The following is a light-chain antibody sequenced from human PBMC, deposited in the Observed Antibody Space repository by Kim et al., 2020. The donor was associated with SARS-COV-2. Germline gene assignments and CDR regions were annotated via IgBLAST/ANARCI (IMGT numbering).Light chain of an antibody. CDR2: DAS. CDR1: QSVDIS. J-gene: IGKJ2*04. CDR3: QQRSIWPPGS. Sequence: EIVLTQSPATLSLSPGERATLSCRASQSVDISLAWYQQKPGQAPRLLIYDASNRATGIPARFSGSGSGTDFTLTISSLEPEDFAVYYCQQRSIWPPGSFGQGTNLEIK. V-gene: IGKV3-11*01.